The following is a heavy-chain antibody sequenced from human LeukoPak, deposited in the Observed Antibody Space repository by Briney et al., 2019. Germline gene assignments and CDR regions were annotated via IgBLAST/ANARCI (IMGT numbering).Heavy chain of an antibody. Sequence: SETLSLTCAVCGGSFSGYYWSWIRQPPGKGLEWIGEINHSGSTNYNPSLKSRVTISVDTSKNQFSLKLSSVTAADTAVYYCATTTAEVYYFDYWGQGTLVTVSS. CDR1: GGSFSGYY. J-gene: IGHJ4*02. D-gene: IGHD4-17*01. CDR2: INHSGST. CDR3: ATTTAEVYYFDY. V-gene: IGHV4-34*01.